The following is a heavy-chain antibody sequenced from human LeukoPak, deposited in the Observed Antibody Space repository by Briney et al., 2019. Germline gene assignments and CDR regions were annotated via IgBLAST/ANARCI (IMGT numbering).Heavy chain of an antibody. J-gene: IGHJ5*02. Sequence: GGSLRLSCAASGFTFSIYAMAWVRQAPGKGREWVSTIVGGGHGTYYVDSVKGRFAVSRDNSMNTLYLHMSSLRADDAAVYYCAKGRAAGLLDWFDPWGQGTLVTVS. CDR1: GFTFSIYA. D-gene: IGHD6-19*01. V-gene: IGHV3-23*01. CDR2: IVGGGHGT. CDR3: AKGRAAGLLDWFDP.